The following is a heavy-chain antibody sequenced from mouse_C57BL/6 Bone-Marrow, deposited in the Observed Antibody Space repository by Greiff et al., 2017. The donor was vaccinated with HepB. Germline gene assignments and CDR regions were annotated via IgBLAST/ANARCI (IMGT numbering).Heavy chain of an antibody. D-gene: IGHD2-5*01. J-gene: IGHJ4*01. CDR2: IYPRSGNT. CDR3: ARRGYSNPVGAMDY. V-gene: IGHV1-81*01. Sequence: VQLQQSGAELARPGASVKLSCKASGYTFTSYGISWVKQRTGQGLEWIGEIYPRSGNTYYNEKFKGKATLTADKSSSTAYMELRSLTSEDSAVYFCARRGYSNPVGAMDYWGQGTSVTVSS. CDR1: GYTFTSYG.